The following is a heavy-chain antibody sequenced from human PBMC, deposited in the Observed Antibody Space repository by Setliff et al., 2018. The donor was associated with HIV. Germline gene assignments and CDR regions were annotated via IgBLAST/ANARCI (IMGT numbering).Heavy chain of an antibody. V-gene: IGHV4-59*01. CDR2: IYYSGST. CDR1: GGSISSYY. J-gene: IGHJ3*02. Sequence: SETLSLTCTVSGGSISSYYWSWIRQPPGKGLEWIGYIYYSGSTNYNPSLKSRVTISVDTSKNQFSLKLSSVTAADTAVYYCARVNSGSYYVRSDDAFDIWGQGTMVTVSS. CDR3: ARVNSGSYYVRSDDAFDI. D-gene: IGHD1-26*01.